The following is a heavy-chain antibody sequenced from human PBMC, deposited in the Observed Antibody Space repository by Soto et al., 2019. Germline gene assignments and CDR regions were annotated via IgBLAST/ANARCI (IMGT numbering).Heavy chain of an antibody. CDR1: GGTFSSYA. V-gene: IGHV1-69*13. CDR3: ARDSGYIGYYYYYGMDV. CDR2: IIPIFGTA. Sequence: SVKVSCKASGGTFSSYAISWLLQAPGQGLEWMGGIIPIFGTANYAQKFQGRVTITADESTSTAYMELSSLRSEDTAVYYCARDSGYIGYYYYYGMDVWGQGTTVTVSS. D-gene: IGHD5-12*01. J-gene: IGHJ6*02.